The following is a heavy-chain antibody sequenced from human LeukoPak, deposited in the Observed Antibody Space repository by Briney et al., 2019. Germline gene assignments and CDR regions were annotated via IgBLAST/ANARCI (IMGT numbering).Heavy chain of an antibody. V-gene: IGHV3-64*04. Sequence: GSLRLSCSASGFTFSSYAMHWVRQAPGKGLEYVSAISSNGGSTYYADSVKGRFTISRDNSKNTLYLQMNSLRTEDTAVYYCAREGASGWYPYWGQGTLVTVSS. J-gene: IGHJ4*02. CDR3: AREGASGWYPY. D-gene: IGHD6-19*01. CDR2: ISSNGGST. CDR1: GFTFSSYA.